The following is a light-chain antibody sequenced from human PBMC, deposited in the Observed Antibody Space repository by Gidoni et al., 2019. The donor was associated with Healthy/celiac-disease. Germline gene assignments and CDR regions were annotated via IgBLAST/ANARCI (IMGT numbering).Light chain of an antibody. CDR3: AAWDDSLSGPR. CDR1: SPNIGSNY. Sequence: QSVLTQPPSASGPPGQGVTISCSGSSPNIGSNYVYWYQQLPGTAPKLLIYRNNQRPSGVPDRFSGSKSGTSASLAISGLRSEDEADYYCAAWDDSLSGPRFGGGTKLTVL. V-gene: IGLV1-47*01. J-gene: IGLJ2*01. CDR2: RNN.